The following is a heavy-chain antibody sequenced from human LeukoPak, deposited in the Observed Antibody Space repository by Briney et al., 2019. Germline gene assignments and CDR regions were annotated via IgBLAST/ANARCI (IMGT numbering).Heavy chain of an antibody. CDR2: IRYDGSNK. J-gene: IGHJ4*02. Sequence: PGGSLRLSCAASGFAFSASGMHWVRQAPGKGLDWVAFIRYDGSNKYYADSVKGRFTISRDNSKNTLYLQMNSLRAEDTAVYYCARVTSIWGGYYFDYWGQGTLVTVSS. V-gene: IGHV3-30*02. CDR3: ARVTSIWGGYYFDY. CDR1: GFAFSASG. D-gene: IGHD3-16*01.